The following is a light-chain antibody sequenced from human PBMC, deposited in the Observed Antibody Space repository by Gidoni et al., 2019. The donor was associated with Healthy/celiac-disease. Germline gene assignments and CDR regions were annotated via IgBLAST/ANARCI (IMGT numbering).Light chain of an antibody. Sequence: DIQMTQSPSSLSASVGDRVTITCRASQSISSYLNWYQQKPGKVPKLLIYAASSLQSGVPSRFSGSGSGTDFTLTISSLQPEDFATYYCQQSYSMYTFGQXTKLEIK. CDR1: QSISSY. V-gene: IGKV1-39*01. CDR3: QQSYSMYT. CDR2: AAS. J-gene: IGKJ2*01.